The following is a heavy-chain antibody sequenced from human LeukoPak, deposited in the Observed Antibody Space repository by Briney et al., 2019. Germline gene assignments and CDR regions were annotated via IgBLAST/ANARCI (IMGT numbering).Heavy chain of an antibody. Sequence: ASVTVSCKASGGTFSSYAISWVRQAPGQGLEWMGGIIPIFGTANYAQKFQGRATITADESTSTAYMELSSLRSEDTAVYYCARQGVIPADYWGQGTLVTVSS. J-gene: IGHJ4*02. V-gene: IGHV1-69*13. CDR1: GGTFSSYA. D-gene: IGHD3-16*02. CDR2: IIPIFGTA. CDR3: ARQGVIPADY.